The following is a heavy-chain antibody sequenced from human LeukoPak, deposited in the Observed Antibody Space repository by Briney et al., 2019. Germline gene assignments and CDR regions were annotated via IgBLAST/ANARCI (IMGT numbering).Heavy chain of an antibody. D-gene: IGHD2-2*01. V-gene: IGHV3-48*04. CDR3: ARDRGYCSSTSCYFDY. Sequence: PGGSLRLSCAASGFTFSSYSMNWVRQAPGKGLEWVSYISSSSTIYYADSVKGRFTISRDNAKNSLYLQMNSLRAEDTAVYYCARDRGYCSSTSCYFDYWGQGTLVTVSS. CDR1: GFTFSSYS. CDR2: ISSSSTI. J-gene: IGHJ4*02.